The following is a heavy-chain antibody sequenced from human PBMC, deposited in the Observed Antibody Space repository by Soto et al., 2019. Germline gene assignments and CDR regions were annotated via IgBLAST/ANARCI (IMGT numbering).Heavy chain of an antibody. Sequence: QVQLVQSGAEVKKPGASVKVSCKASGYTFTSYGISWVRQAPGQGLEWMGWISAYNGNTNYAQKLQGRVTMTTDTSTSTAYMELRSLRSDDTAVYYCARHVLLWFGESAVGGYYYGLDVWGQGTTVTVSS. CDR2: ISAYNGNT. CDR1: GYTFTSYG. CDR3: ARHVLLWFGESAVGGYYYGLDV. V-gene: IGHV1-18*01. J-gene: IGHJ6*02. D-gene: IGHD3-10*01.